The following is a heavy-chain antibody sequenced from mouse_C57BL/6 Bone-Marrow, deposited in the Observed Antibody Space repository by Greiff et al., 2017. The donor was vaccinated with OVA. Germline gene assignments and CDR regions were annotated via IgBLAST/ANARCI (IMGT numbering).Heavy chain of an antibody. J-gene: IGHJ4*01. V-gene: IGHV1-15*01. CDR1: GYTFTDYE. D-gene: IGHD1-1*01. CDR3: TREGITTVGDAMDY. CDR2: IEPETGGT. Sequence: VQLQQSGAELVRPGASVTLSCKASGYTFTDYEMHWVKQTPVHGLEWIGAIEPETGGTASNQKFKGKAILTADKSSSTAYMELRSLTSEDSAVYYCTREGITTVGDAMDYWGQGTSVTVSS.